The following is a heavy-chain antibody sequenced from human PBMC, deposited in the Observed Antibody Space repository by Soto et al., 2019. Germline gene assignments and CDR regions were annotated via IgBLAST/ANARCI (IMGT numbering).Heavy chain of an antibody. J-gene: IGHJ5*02. Sequence: PSETLSLTCTVSGGSISSGDYYWSWIRQPPGKGLEWIGYIYYSGSTYYNPSLKSRVTISVDTSKNQFSLKLSSVTAADTVVYYCARGGDYDFWSGYYTGMVWFDPWGQGTLVTVSS. CDR2: IYYSGST. D-gene: IGHD3-3*01. CDR1: GGSISSGDYY. V-gene: IGHV4-30-4*01. CDR3: ARGGDYDFWSGYYTGMVWFDP.